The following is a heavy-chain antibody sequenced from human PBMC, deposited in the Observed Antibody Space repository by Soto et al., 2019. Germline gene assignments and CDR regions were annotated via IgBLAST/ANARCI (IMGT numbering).Heavy chain of an antibody. CDR2: INAGNGNT. Sequence: ASVKVSCKASGYTFTSYAMHWVRQAPGQRLEWMGWINAGNGNTKYSQKFQGRVTITRDTSAGTAYMELSSLRSEDTAVYYCARAGYSSSWFHYWGQGTLVTVSS. D-gene: IGHD6-13*01. J-gene: IGHJ4*02. CDR3: ARAGYSSSWFHY. CDR1: GYTFTSYA. V-gene: IGHV1-3*01.